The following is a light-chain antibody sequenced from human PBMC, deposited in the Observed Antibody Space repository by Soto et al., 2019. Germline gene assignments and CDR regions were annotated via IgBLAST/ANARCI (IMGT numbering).Light chain of an antibody. Sequence: EIVLTQSPGTLSLSPGERATLSCRASQSVHSYLDWYQQKPGQDPRLLIYDASNRATGIPARFSGSGSGTDFTLTISSLEPEAFAVYYCQHRYAWPPLSFGGGTKVEIK. J-gene: IGKJ4*01. V-gene: IGKV3-11*01. CDR3: QHRYAWPPLS. CDR1: QSVHSY. CDR2: DAS.